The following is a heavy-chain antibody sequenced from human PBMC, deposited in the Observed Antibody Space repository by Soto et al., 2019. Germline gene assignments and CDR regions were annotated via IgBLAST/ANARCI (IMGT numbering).Heavy chain of an antibody. CDR1: GGTFSSYA. V-gene: IGHV1-69*13. J-gene: IGHJ4*02. Sequence: GASVKFSCKASGGTFSSYAISWVRQAPGQGLEWMGGIIPIFGTANYAQKFQGRVTITAXXXXSXXXMXLXXLRXEDTAVYYCARGTTKDYFDYWGQGTLVTVSS. CDR3: ARGTTKDYFDY. CDR2: IIPIFGTA. D-gene: IGHD1-26*01.